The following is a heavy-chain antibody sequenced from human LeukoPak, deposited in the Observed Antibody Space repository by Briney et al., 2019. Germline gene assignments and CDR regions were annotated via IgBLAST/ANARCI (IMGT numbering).Heavy chain of an antibody. V-gene: IGHV3-23*01. CDR2: ISGSGGST. CDR1: GFTVSSNY. CDR3: AKRAAYYFDS. J-gene: IGHJ4*02. Sequence: GGSLRLSCAASGFTVSSNYMSWVRQAPGKGLEWVSAISGSGGSTYYADSVKGRFTISRDNSKNTLYLQMNSLRAEDTAVYYCAKRAAYYFDSWGQGTLVTVSS.